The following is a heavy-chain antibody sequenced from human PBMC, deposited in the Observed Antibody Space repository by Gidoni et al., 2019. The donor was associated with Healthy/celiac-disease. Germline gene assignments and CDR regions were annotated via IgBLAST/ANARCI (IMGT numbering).Heavy chain of an antibody. V-gene: IGHV3-30*04. CDR2: ISYDGSNK. Sequence: QVQLVESGGGVVQPGRSLSLSCAASGFTFSSYAMHWVRQAPGKGLEWVAVISYDGSNKYYADSVKGRFTISRDNSKNTLYLQMNSLRAEDTAVYYCARDLRFLEWSPLGYWGQGTLVTVSS. D-gene: IGHD3-3*01. CDR1: GFTFSSYA. CDR3: ARDLRFLEWSPLGY. J-gene: IGHJ4*02.